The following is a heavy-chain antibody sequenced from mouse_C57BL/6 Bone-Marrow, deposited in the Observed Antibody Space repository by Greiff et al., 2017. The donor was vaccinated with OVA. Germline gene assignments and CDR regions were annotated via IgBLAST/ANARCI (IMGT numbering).Heavy chain of an antibody. V-gene: IGHV1-15*01. CDR3: TRSPYYDYLFAY. Sequence: SGAELVRPGASVTLSCKASGYTFTDYEMHWVKQTPVHGLEWIGAIDPETGGTAYNQKFKGKAILTADKSSSTAYMELRSLTSEDSAVYYCTRSPYYDYLFAYWGQGTLVTVSA. CDR2: IDPETGGT. D-gene: IGHD2-4*01. CDR1: GYTFTDYE. J-gene: IGHJ3*01.